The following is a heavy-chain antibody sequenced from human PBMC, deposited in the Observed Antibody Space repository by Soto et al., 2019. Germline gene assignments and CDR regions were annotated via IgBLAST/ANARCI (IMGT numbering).Heavy chain of an antibody. D-gene: IGHD2-8*01. CDR1: GGAFSRYA. CDR3: ARDYVYQILEFAALDI. V-gene: IGHV1-69*01. Sequence: QVLLVQSGAEVKKPGSSVKVSCKASGGAFSRYAISWVRQAPGQGLEWVGGIIPMYGTPVYAQKLQGRVTLTADEATTTAYMELSGLRYEDMAFYYCARDYVYQILEFAALDIWGQGTMVTVSS. CDR2: IIPMYGTP. J-gene: IGHJ3*02.